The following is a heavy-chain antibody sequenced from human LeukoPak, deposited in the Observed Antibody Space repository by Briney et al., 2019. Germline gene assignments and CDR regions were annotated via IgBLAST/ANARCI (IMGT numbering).Heavy chain of an antibody. V-gene: IGHV3-21*01. Sequence: SMKGRFTISGDNAKNSLYLQMNSLGAEDTAVYYCARPYDTRGYFPDYWGQGTLVTVSS. J-gene: IGHJ4*02. CDR3: ARPYDTRGYFPDY. D-gene: IGHD3-22*01.